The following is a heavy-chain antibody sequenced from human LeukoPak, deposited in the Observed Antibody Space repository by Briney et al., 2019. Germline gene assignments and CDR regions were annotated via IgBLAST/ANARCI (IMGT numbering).Heavy chain of an antibody. CDR3: ARGDYYDSSGYYYRHFDY. V-gene: IGHV4-34*01. CDR1: GGSFSGYY. J-gene: IGHJ4*02. CDR2: ISHSGRT. Sequence: SETLSLTCAVYGGSFSGYYCSWIRQPPGKGLEWIGEISHSGRTNYNPSLKSRVTISIDTSKNQFSLKLSSVPAADAAVCYCARGDYYDSSGYYYRHFDYWGQGTLVTVSS. D-gene: IGHD3-22*01.